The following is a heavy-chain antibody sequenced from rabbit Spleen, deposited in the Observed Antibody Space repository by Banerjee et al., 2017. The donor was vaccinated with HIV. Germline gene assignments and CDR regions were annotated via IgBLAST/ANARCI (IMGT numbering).Heavy chain of an antibody. Sequence: QDHLVESGGGLVQPGGSLKLSCKASGFSFSNKAVMCWVRQAPGKGLEWIGCIYTSSGNTYYASWAKGRFTISKTSSTTVTLQMTSLTAADTATYFSVNDPYGLRGGGGVLWGQGTLVTVS. CDR3: VNDPYGLRGGGGVL. V-gene: IGHV1S45*01. D-gene: IGHD3-1*01. CDR1: GFSFSNKAV. CDR2: IYTSSGNT. J-gene: IGHJ4*01.